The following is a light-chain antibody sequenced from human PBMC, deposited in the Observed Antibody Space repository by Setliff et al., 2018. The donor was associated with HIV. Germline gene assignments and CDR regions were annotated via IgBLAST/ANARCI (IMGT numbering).Light chain of an antibody. CDR2: EVR. V-gene: IGLV2-14*01. Sequence: SALTQPASVSGSPGQSITISCTGTSSDVGGYNYVSWYQQHPGKAPKLIVYEVRRRPSGVSNRFSGSKSGNTASLTISGLQAEDEGDYYCSSYAITNTLPFGTGTKGTVL. J-gene: IGLJ1*01. CDR3: SSYAITNTLP. CDR1: SSDVGGYNY.